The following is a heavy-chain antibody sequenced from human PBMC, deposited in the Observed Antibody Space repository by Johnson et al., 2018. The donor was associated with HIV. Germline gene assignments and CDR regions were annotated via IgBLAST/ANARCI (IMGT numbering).Heavy chain of an antibody. Sequence: QVQLVESGGGVVQPGRSLRLSCVASRFTFSSYGMHWVRQAPGKGLEWVAVISYDGANKYYADSVKGRFTIPRDNSKNTLYLQMHSLRAEDTAVYYCAKDLGDAVGTTHDAFDIWGQGTTVTVSS. J-gene: IGHJ3*02. D-gene: IGHD1-26*01. CDR3: AKDLGDAVGTTHDAFDI. CDR2: ISYDGANK. V-gene: IGHV3-30*18. CDR1: RFTFSSYG.